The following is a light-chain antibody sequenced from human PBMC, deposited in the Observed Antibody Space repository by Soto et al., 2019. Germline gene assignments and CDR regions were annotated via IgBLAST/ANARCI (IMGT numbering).Light chain of an antibody. Sequence: EIVLTQSPGTLSLSPGERATLSCRASQSVSTTYLAWYQQKPGQAPRLLICGASSRATGIPDRFSGSGSGTDFTLTISRLEPEDFAVYYCQQYGSSRWTFGQGTKVDIK. CDR2: GAS. CDR3: QQYGSSRWT. V-gene: IGKV3-20*01. CDR1: QSVSTTY. J-gene: IGKJ1*01.